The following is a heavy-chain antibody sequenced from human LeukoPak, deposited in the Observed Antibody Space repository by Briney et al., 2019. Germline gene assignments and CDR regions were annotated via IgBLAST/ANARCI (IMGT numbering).Heavy chain of an antibody. CDR1: GGTFSSYA. CDR3: ARDGRGYSDGFDY. V-gene: IGHV1-69*05. J-gene: IGHJ4*02. Sequence: SVKVSCKASGGTFSSYAISWVRQAPGQGLEWMGGIIPIFGTANYAQKFQGRVTITTDESTSTAYMEMSSLRAEDTAVYYCARDGRGYSDGFDYWGQGTLVTVSS. CDR2: IIPIFGTA. D-gene: IGHD5-18*01.